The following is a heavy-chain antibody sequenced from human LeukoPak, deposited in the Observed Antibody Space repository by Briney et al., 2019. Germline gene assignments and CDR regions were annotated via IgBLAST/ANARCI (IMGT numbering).Heavy chain of an antibody. D-gene: IGHD3-22*01. CDR3: AKVVEHYDSSGYYYF. Sequence: GGSLRLSCTASGFTFSSYTMNWVRQAPGKGLEWVSAIHNGGGTTSYADSVKGRFTISRDNSKNTLYLQMNSLRAEDTAVYYCAKVVEHYDSSGYYYFRGQGTLVTVSS. CDR1: GFTFSSYT. J-gene: IGHJ4*02. CDR2: IHNGGGTT. V-gene: IGHV3-23*01.